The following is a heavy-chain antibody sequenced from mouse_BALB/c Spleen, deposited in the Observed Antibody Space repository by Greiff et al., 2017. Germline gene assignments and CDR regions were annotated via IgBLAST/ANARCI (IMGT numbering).Heavy chain of an antibody. CDR1: GYTFTSYW. CDR2: INPSNGRT. J-gene: IGHJ2*01. D-gene: IGHD1-1*01. V-gene: IGHV1S81*02. Sequence: VKLQQPGAELVKPGASVKLSCKASGYTFTSYWMHWVKQRPGQGLEWIGEINPSNGRTNYNEKFKSKATLTVDKSSSTAYMQLSSLTSEDSAVYYCARWEEYYGSSYYFDYWGQGTTLTVSS. CDR3: ARWEEYYGSSYYFDY.